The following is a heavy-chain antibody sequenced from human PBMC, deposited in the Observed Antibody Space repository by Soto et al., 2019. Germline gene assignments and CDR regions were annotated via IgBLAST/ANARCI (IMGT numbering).Heavy chain of an antibody. D-gene: IGHD3-3*01. V-gene: IGHV3-30-3*01. J-gene: IGHJ6*02. CDR1: GFTFSSYA. CDR3: ARSLTIFGVVSTYYYYGMDV. Sequence: GGSLRLSCAASGFTFSSYAMHWVRQAPGKGLEWVAVISYDGSNKYYADSVKGRFTISRDNSKNTLYLQMNSLRAEDTAVYYCARSLTIFGVVSTYYYYGMDVWGQGTTVTVSS. CDR2: ISYDGSNK.